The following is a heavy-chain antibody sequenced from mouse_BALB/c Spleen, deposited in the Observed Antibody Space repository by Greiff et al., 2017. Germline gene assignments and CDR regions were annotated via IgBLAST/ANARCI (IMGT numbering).Heavy chain of an antibody. V-gene: IGHV1-69*02. CDR3: TGGNPPFDY. Sequence: VQLQQPGAELVRPGASVKLSCKASGYTFTSYWINWVKQRPGQGLEWIGNIYPSDSYTNYNQKFKDKATLTVDKSSSTAYMQLSSPTSEDSAVYYCTGGNPPFDYWGQGTTLTVSS. J-gene: IGHJ2*01. D-gene: IGHD2-1*01. CDR2: IYPSDSYT. CDR1: GYTFTSYW.